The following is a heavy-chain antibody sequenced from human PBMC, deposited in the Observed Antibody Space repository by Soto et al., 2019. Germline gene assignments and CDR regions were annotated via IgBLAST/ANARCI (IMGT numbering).Heavy chain of an antibody. V-gene: IGHV1-2*04. D-gene: IGHD6-13*01. CDR1: GYTFTGYY. CDR2: INPNSGGT. Sequence: ASVKVSCKASGYTFTGYYMHWVRQAPGQGLEWMGWINPNSGGTNYAQKFQGWVTMTRDTSISTAYMELSRLRSDDTAVYYCARVVAAAGTAYYGMDVWGQGTTVTVSS. J-gene: IGHJ6*02. CDR3: ARVVAAAGTAYYGMDV.